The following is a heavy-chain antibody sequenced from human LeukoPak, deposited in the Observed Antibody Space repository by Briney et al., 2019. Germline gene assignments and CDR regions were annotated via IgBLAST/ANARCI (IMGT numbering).Heavy chain of an antibody. CDR2: IYYDGNT. CDR1: GGSTSSSDYY. J-gene: IGHJ4*02. D-gene: IGHD2-15*01. Sequence: SETLSLTCTVSGGSTSSSDYYWGWIRQPPGKGLEWIGVIYYDGNTYRNPSLKSRVTISVDKSKNQFSLKLSSVTAADTAVYYCARAGYCSGGSCYHTPLFDYWGQGTLVTVSS. V-gene: IGHV4-39*07. CDR3: ARAGYCSGGSCYHTPLFDY.